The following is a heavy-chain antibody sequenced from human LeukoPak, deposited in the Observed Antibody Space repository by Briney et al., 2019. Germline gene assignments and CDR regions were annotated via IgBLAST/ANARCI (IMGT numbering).Heavy chain of an antibody. J-gene: IGHJ5*02. Sequence: GGSLRLSCAASGFTFSSYGMHWVRQAPGKGLEWVAVIWYDGSNKYYADSVKGRFTISRDNSKNTLYLQMNSLRAEDTAVYYCARTYYYGSGSYPWFDPWGQGTLVTVS. CDR1: GFTFSSYG. D-gene: IGHD3-10*01. V-gene: IGHV3-33*01. CDR3: ARTYYYGSGSYPWFDP. CDR2: IWYDGSNK.